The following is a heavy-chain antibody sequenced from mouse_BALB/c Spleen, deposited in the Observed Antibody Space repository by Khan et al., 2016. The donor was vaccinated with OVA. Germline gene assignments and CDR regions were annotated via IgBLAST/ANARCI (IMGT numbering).Heavy chain of an antibody. J-gene: IGHJ3*01. CDR2: IDPFNGGS. CDR1: GYSFTSYY. Sequence: VQLQQSGPELMKPGASVTISCKSSGYSFTSYYIHWVKQSHGKTLERIGYIDPFNGGSTYNQKFKGKATLTVDKSSSLAYMYRSSLTSEDSAVDYCARHGSTSWFAYWGQGTLVTVSA. CDR3: ARHGSTSWFAY. V-gene: IGHV1-31*01. D-gene: IGHD1-1*01.